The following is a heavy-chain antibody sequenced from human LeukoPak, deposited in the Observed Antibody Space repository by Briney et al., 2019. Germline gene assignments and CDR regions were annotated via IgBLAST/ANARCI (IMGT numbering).Heavy chain of an antibody. CDR2: ISGDRTDT. CDR1: GYTFSSYG. V-gene: IGHV1-18*01. Sequence: ASVKVSCKTSGYTFSSYGIGWVRQAPGQGLEWMGWISGDRTDTKYAQNFQGRITVTTDTSTRTAYMELRSLTSDDTAVYYCARRAAVVGPLYYFDNWGQGTLVTVSS. D-gene: IGHD4-23*01. CDR3: ARRAAVVGPLYYFDN. J-gene: IGHJ4*02.